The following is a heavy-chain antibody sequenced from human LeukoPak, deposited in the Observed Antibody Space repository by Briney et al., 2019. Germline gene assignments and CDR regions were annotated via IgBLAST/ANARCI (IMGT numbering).Heavy chain of an antibody. Sequence: GGSLRLSCAASGFTFSSYAMSWVRQAPGKGLEWVSAISGSGGSTYYADSVKGRFTISRDNSKNTLYLQMNSLRAEDTALYYCAKGSDYYDSSGYYLGWGQGTLVTVSP. CDR3: AKGSDYYDSSGYYLG. J-gene: IGHJ4*02. CDR1: GFTFSSYA. V-gene: IGHV3-23*01. D-gene: IGHD3-22*01. CDR2: ISGSGGST.